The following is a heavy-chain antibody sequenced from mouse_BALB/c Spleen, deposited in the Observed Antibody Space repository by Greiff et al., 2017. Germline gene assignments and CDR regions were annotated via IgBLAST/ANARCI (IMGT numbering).Heavy chain of an antibody. Sequence: EVQLQQSGAELVRSGASVKLSCTASGFNIKDYYMHWVKQRPEQGLEWIGWIDPENGDTEYAPKFQGKATMTADTSSNTAYLQLSSLTSEDTAVYYCNGVLHGPALDYWGQGTTLTVSS. V-gene: IGHV14-4*02. CDR3: NGVLHGPALDY. J-gene: IGHJ2*01. D-gene: IGHD1-1*01. CDR1: GFNIKDYY. CDR2: IDPENGDT.